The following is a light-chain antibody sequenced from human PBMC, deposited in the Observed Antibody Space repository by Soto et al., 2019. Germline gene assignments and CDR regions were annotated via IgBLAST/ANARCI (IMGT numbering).Light chain of an antibody. CDR3: QQYGTSLT. J-gene: IGKJ4*02. V-gene: IGKV3-20*01. CDR1: QTVLSGY. CDR2: DAS. Sequence: VLTQSPGTLSWSPGERATLSCRASQTVLSGYLAWYQQKPGQAPRILIFDASPGATGIPDRFSGSGSGTDFTLTISILDPEDFAVYYCQQYGTSLTLGGGTKVDSK.